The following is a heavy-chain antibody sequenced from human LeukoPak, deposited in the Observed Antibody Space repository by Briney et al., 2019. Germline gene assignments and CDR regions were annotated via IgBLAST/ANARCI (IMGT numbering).Heavy chain of an antibody. D-gene: IGHD5-24*01. CDR3: AKDGYNMGSEYYYFFYYMDV. CDR1: GYTFTSYG. CDR2: INPKSGGT. Sequence: ASVKVSCKASGYTFTSYGISWVRQAPGQGLEWMGWINPKSGGTNYAQKFQGRVTMTGDTSISTAYMELRRLTSDDSAVYYCAKDGYNMGSEYYYFFYYMDVWGEGTTVTVSS. V-gene: IGHV1-2*02. J-gene: IGHJ6*03.